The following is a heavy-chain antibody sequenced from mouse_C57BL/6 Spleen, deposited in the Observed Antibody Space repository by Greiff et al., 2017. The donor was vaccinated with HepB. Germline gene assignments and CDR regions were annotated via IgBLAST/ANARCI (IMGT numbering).Heavy chain of an antibody. D-gene: IGHD1-1*01. CDR3: TTGAVVATKFAY. CDR1: GFNIKDYY. CDR2: IDPEDGDT. J-gene: IGHJ3*01. V-gene: IGHV14-1*01. Sequence: EVKVVESGAELVRPGASVKLSCTASGFNIKDYYMHWVKQRPEQGLEWIGRIDPEDGDTEYAPKFQGKATMTADTSSNTAYLQLSSLTSEDTAVYYCTTGAVVATKFAYWGQGTLVTVSA.